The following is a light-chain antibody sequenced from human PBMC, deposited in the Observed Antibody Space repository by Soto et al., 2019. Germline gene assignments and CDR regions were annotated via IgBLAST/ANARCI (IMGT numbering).Light chain of an antibody. CDR3: QQRYKTSLSS. CDR2: GAS. Sequence: DIQMTQSLSFLSASVGDRVTITCRASQSIYNFLNWFQQKPGKAPKLLIYGASSLQSGVPSRFSGSGSGTDFTLTITSLQPEDSATYHCQQRYKTSLSSFGQGTKVEIK. V-gene: IGKV1-39*01. J-gene: IGKJ2*01. CDR1: QSIYNF.